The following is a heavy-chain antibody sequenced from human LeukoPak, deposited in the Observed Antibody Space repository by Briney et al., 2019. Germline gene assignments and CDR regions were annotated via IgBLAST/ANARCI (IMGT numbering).Heavy chain of an antibody. CDR3: AKGRRYCSSTSYNNWFDP. CDR1: GFTFSSYA. V-gene: IGHV3-23*01. J-gene: IGHJ5*02. D-gene: IGHD2-2*01. CDR2: ISGSGGST. Sequence: GGSLRLSCAASGFTFSSYAMSWVRQAPGKGLEWVSAISGSGGSTYYADSVKGRFTISRDNSKNTLYLQMNSLRAEDTAVYYCAKGRRYCSSTSYNNWFDPWGQGTLVTVSS.